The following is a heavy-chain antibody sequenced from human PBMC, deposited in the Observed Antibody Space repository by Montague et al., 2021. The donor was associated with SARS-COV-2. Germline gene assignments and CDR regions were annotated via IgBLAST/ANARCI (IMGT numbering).Heavy chain of an antibody. J-gene: IGHJ3*02. V-gene: IGHV2-70*04. Sequence: PAVVKPTQTLTLTCTLSGFSLSTSGMRASWIRQPPGKALEWLARIDWDDDKFYSTSLKTRVTISKDTSKNQVVLTMTNTDPVDTATYYCARSYYDILTNYYDAFDIWGQGTMVTVSS. CDR2: IDWDDDK. D-gene: IGHD3-9*01. CDR3: ARSYYDILTNYYDAFDI. CDR1: GFSLSTSGMR.